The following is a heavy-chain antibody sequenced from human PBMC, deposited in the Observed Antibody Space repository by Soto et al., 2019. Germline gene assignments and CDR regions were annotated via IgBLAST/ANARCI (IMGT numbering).Heavy chain of an antibody. J-gene: IGHJ4*02. V-gene: IGHV3-9*02. CDR1: GFTSDDYA. CDR2: ISWNSGSI. D-gene: IGHD3-22*01. Sequence: GGSLRLYCAASGFTSDDYAMHWVRQAPGKGLEWVSGISWNSGSIGYADSVKGRFTISRDNAKNSLYLQMNSLRAEDTALYYCAKGINGYYYDSSGYFDYWGQGTLVTVSS. CDR3: AKGINGYYYDSSGYFDY.